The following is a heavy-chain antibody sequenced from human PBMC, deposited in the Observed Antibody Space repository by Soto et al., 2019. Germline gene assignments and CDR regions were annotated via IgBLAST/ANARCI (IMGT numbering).Heavy chain of an antibody. D-gene: IGHD3-10*01. CDR1: GGSISSGGYY. V-gene: IGHV4-31*03. J-gene: IGHJ4*02. CDR3: ASSLNPLWFVESVIDY. CDR2: IYYSGST. Sequence: SETLSLTCTVSGGSISSGGYYWSWIRQHPGKGLEWIGYIYYSGSTYYNPSLKSRVTISVDTSKNQFSLKLSSVTAADTAVYYCASSLNPLWFVESVIDYWGQGTLVTVSS.